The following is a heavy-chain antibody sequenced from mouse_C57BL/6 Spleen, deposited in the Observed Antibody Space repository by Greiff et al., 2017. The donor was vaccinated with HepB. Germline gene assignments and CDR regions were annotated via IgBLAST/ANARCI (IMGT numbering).Heavy chain of an antibody. V-gene: IGHV5-17*01. D-gene: IGHD1-1*01. CDR1: GFTFSDYG. J-gene: IGHJ4*01. CDR3: ARQGYYYGSSYEYYYAMDY. CDR2: ISSGSSTI. Sequence: DVMLVESGGGLVKPGGSLKLSCAASGFTFSDYGMHWVRQAPEKGLEWVAYISSGSSTIYYADTVKGRFTISRDNAKNTLFLQMTSLRSEDTAMYYCARQGYYYGSSYEYYYAMDYWGQGTSVTVSS.